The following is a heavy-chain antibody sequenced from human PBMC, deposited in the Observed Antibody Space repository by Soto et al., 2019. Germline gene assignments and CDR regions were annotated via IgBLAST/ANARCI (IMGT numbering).Heavy chain of an antibody. CDR3: ARELLSSGWYYYGMDV. D-gene: IGHD6-19*01. V-gene: IGHV1-18*01. CDR1: GYTFTSYG. J-gene: IGHJ6*02. CDR2: ISAYNGNT. Sequence: ASVKVSWKASGYTFTSYGISWVRQAPGQGLEWMGWISAYNGNTNYAQKLQGRVTMTTDTSTSTAYMELRSLRSDDTAVYYCARELLSSGWYYYGMDVWGQGTTVTVSS.